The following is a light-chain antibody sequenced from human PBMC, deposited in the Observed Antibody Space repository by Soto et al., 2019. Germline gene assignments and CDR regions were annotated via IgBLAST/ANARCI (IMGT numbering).Light chain of an antibody. CDR3: VSYTSITSYV. CDR1: SSDIGGSNF. CDR2: DVA. J-gene: IGLJ1*01. Sequence: QSALTQPPSVSDTPGQTITISCTGTSSDIGGSNFVSWYQQHPVKPTILIIYDVANRPAGVSKRFSGYKCGSTAFLIISRLHNEDEDYYCCVSYTSITSYVFGTGTKVTVL. V-gene: IGLV2-14*03.